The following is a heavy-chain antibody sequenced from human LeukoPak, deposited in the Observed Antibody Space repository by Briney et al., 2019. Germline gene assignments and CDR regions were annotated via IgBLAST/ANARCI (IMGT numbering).Heavy chain of an antibody. V-gene: IGHV3-74*01. Sequence: GGPLRLSCAASGFTFSSYWMHWVRQAPGKGLVWVSRINSDGSSTSYADSVKGRFTISRDNAKNTLYLQMNSLRAEDTAVYYCSVGATTGDHWGQGTLVTVSS. CDR1: GFTFSSYW. D-gene: IGHD1-26*01. J-gene: IGHJ4*02. CDR2: INSDGSST. CDR3: SVGATTGDH.